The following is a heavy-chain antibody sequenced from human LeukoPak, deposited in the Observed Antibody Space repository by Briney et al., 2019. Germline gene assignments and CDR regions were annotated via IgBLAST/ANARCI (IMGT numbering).Heavy chain of an antibody. V-gene: IGHV3-23*01. D-gene: IGHD5-12*01. CDR1: GFTFSSHA. CDR3: AKVSRLVAATPSGY. J-gene: IGHJ4*02. Sequence: PGGSLRLSCAASGFTFSSHAMSWVRQAPGKGLEWVSAISGSGGSTYYADSVKGRFTISRDNSKNTLYLQMNSLRAEDTAVYYCAKVSRLVAATPSGYWGQGTLVTVSS. CDR2: ISGSGGST.